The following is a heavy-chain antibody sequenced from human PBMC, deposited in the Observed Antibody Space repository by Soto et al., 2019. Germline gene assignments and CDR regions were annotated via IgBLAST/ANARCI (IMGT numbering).Heavy chain of an antibody. CDR1: GFTFSSYA. J-gene: IGHJ4*02. CDR3: ASRTSGWYFDY. Sequence: EVQLLESGGGLVQPGESLRLSCTASGFTFSSYAMNWVRQAPGKGLEWVSVISGSGGSTYYADSVKGRFTISRDNSKNTLYLQMNSLRAEDTAVYYCASRTSGWYFDYWGQGTLVTVSS. D-gene: IGHD6-19*01. V-gene: IGHV3-23*01. CDR2: ISGSGGST.